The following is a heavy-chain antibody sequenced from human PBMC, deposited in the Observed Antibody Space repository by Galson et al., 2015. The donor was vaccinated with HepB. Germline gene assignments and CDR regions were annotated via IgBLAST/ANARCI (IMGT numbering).Heavy chain of an antibody. CDR2: INAGNGNT. J-gene: IGHJ4*02. V-gene: IGHV1-3*01. Sequence: SVKVSCKASGYTFTSYAMHWVRQAPGQRLEWMGWINAGNGNTKYSQKFQGRVTITRDTSASTAYMELSSLGSEDTAVYYCARVKGGYCSGGSCYPLSYWGQGTLVTVSS. D-gene: IGHD2-15*01. CDR3: ARVKGGYCSGGSCYPLSY. CDR1: GYTFTSYA.